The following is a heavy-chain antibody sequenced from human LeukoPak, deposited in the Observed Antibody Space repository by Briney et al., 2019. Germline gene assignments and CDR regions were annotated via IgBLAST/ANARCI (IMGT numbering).Heavy chain of an antibody. Sequence: AGGSLRLSCAASGFTVSSNYTSWVRQAPGKGLEWVSVIYSGGTTYYADSVKGRFTISRDNSKNTLYLQMNSLRAEDTAVYYCARNNLTPGIAAAGTTGYYYGMDVWGQGTTVTVSS. J-gene: IGHJ6*02. V-gene: IGHV3-66*01. CDR1: GFTVSSNY. D-gene: IGHD6-13*01. CDR2: IYSGGTT. CDR3: ARNNLTPGIAAAGTTGYYYGMDV.